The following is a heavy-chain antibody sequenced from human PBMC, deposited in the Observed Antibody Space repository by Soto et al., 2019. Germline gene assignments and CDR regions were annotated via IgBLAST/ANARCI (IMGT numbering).Heavy chain of an antibody. V-gene: IGHV1-69*04. CDR3: ARGPLVVLNYFES. CDR1: GGTFRNYP. CDR2: IFPLTDIP. J-gene: IGHJ4*02. Sequence: SVKVSCKASGGTFRNYPINWVRQAPGQGLEWMGSIFPLTDIPDYAQNFQARLTISADKSTSTAYMELSSLTSDDTAMYFCARGPLVVLNYFESWGQGTLGHRLL.